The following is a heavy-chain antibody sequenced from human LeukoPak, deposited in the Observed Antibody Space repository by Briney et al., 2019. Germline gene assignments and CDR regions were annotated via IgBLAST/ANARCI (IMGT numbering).Heavy chain of an antibody. Sequence: GGSLRLSCAASGFTFSSYDMHWVRQATGKGLEWVSAIGTAGDTYYPGSVKGRFTISRENAKNSLYLQMNSLRAGDTAVYYCARGRRRDSSGYYYFFDYWGQGTWSPSPQ. CDR3: ARGRRRDSSGYYYFFDY. V-gene: IGHV3-13*01. J-gene: IGHJ4*02. CDR2: IGTAGDT. D-gene: IGHD3-22*01. CDR1: GFTFSSYD.